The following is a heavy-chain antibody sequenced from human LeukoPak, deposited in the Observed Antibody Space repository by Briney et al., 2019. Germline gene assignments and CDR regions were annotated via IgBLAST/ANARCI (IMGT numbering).Heavy chain of an antibody. V-gene: IGHV6-1*01. D-gene: IGHD3-22*01. CDR3: ARDTYYYVTSGSPGVDAFDV. J-gene: IGHJ3*01. CDR1: GDSVSSNSAA. Sequence: SQTLSLTCAISGDSVSSNSAAWNWTRQSPSRGLEWLGRTYYRPKWYNDYAVSVKSRIIINPDTSKNQFSLQLHSVTPEDTAVYYCARDTYYYVTSGSPGVDAFDVWGQGTTVTVSS. CDR2: TYYRPKWYN.